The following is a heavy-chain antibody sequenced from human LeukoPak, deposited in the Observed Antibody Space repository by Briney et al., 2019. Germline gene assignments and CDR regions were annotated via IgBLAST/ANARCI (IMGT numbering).Heavy chain of an antibody. V-gene: IGHV3-30*18. Sequence: GGSLRLSCAASGFTFSSYGMHWVRQAPGRGLEWVAVISYDGSNKHHAESVKGRFAISRDNSKNTLYLQMNSLRTEDTAMYYCAKKSPGSYQSLPESWGQGTLVTVSS. J-gene: IGHJ5*02. CDR3: AKKSPGSYQSLPES. CDR2: ISYDGSNK. D-gene: IGHD3-10*01. CDR1: GFTFSSYG.